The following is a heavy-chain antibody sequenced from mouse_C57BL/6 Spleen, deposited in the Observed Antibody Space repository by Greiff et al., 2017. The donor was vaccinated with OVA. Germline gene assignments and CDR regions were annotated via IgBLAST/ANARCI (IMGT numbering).Heavy chain of an antibody. D-gene: IGHD2-4*01. J-gene: IGHJ4*01. CDR1: GFTFSDYG. CDR3: ARIYYDYDGYAMDY. V-gene: IGHV5-17*01. CDR2: ISSGSSTI. Sequence: EVHLVASGGGLVKPGGSLKLSCAASGFTFSDYGMHWVRQAPEKGLEWVAYISSGSSTIYYADTVKGRFTISRDNAKNTLFLQMTSLRSEDTAMYYCARIYYDYDGYAMDYWGQGTSVTVSS.